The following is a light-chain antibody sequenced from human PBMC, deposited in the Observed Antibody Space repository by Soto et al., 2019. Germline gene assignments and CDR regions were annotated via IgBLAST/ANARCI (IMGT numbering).Light chain of an antibody. CDR1: QSVSSSY. J-gene: IGKJ1*01. CDR3: QQYGSSRT. V-gene: IGKV3-20*01. Sequence: EIVLTXSPGTLSLSPGERATLSCRASQSVSSSYLAWYQQKPGQAPRLLIYGASSRATGIPDRCSGSGSGTNFTLTISRLEPEDFAVYYCQQYGSSRTFGQGTKVEIK. CDR2: GAS.